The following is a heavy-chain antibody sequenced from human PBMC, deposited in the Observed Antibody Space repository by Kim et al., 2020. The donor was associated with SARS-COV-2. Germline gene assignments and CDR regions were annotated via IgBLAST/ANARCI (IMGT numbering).Heavy chain of an antibody. CDR2: IWYDGSNK. V-gene: IGHV3-33*01. J-gene: IGHJ6*03. CDR1: GFTFSSYG. CDR3: AREEYSGYDFDYYYYMDV. Sequence: GGSLRLSCAASGFTFSSYGMHWVRQAPGKGLEWVAVIWYDGSNKYYADSVKGRFTISRDNSKNTLYLQMNSLRAEDTAVYYCAREEYSGYDFDYYYYMDVWGKGTTVTVSS. D-gene: IGHD5-12*01.